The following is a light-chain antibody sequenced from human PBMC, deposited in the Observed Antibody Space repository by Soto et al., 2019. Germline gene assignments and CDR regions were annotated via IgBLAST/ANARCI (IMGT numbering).Light chain of an antibody. CDR2: EVS. Sequence: QSALTHPPAASGSPGQSVTISCTGTSSDVGGYNYVSWYQQHPGKAPKLMIYEVSKRPSGVPDRFSCSESGNTVSLTVAGLQDEDEADYYSSSYAGSNIVVFGGGIKLTVL. V-gene: IGLV2-8*01. J-gene: IGLJ2*01. CDR1: SSDVGGYNY. CDR3: SSYAGSNIVV.